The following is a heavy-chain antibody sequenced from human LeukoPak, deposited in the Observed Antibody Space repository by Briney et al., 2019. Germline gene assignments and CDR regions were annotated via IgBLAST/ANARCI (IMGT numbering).Heavy chain of an antibody. V-gene: IGHV4-34*01. CDR3: ARDRHYDFWSGYYYYYYYMDV. Sequence: SETLSLTCAVYGGSFSGYYWSWIRQPPGKGLEWIGEINHSGSTNYNPSLKSRVTISVDTSKNQFSLKLSSVTAADTAVYYCARDRHYDFWSGYYYYYYYMDVWGKGTTVTVSS. D-gene: IGHD3-3*01. CDR2: INHSGST. CDR1: GGSFSGYY. J-gene: IGHJ6*03.